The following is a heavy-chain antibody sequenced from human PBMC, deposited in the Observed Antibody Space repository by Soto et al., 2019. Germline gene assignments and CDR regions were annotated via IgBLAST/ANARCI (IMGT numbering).Heavy chain of an antibody. J-gene: IGHJ4*02. V-gene: IGHV4-34*01. CDR1: GGSFSGYY. CDR3: ARGGVATILYYFDY. CDR2: INHSGST. D-gene: IGHD5-12*01. Sequence: SETLSLTCAVYGGSFSGYYWSWIRQPPGKGLEWIGEINHSGSTNYNPSLKSRVTISVDTSKNQFSLKLSSVTAADTAVYYCARGGVATILYYFDYWGQGTLVTVSS.